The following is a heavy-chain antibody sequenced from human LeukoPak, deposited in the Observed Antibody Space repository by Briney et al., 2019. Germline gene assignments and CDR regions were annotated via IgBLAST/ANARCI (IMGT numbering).Heavy chain of an antibody. CDR3: ARHLRGYSSSWYAAFDI. D-gene: IGHD6-13*01. CDR1: GGSISRYY. J-gene: IGHJ3*02. CDR2: IYYSGST. V-gene: IGHV4-59*05. Sequence: SETLSLTCTVSGGSISRYYWSWIRQPPGKGLEWIGSIYYSGSTYYNPSLKSRVTISVDTSKNQFSLKLSSVTAADTAVYYCARHLRGYSSSWYAAFDIWGQGTMVTVSS.